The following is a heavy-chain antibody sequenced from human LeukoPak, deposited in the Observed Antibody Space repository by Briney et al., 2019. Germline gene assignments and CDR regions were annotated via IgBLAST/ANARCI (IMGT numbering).Heavy chain of an antibody. J-gene: IGHJ4*02. Sequence: GGSLRLSCAASGFTFSSYGMHWVRQAPGKGLEWVAVIWYDGSNKYYADSVKGRFTISRDNSKNTLYLQMNSLRAEDTAVYYFARMGLAPNFDYWGQGTLVTVSS. CDR3: ARMGLAPNFDY. V-gene: IGHV3-33*01. CDR2: IWYDGSNK. D-gene: IGHD6-19*01. CDR1: GFTFSSYG.